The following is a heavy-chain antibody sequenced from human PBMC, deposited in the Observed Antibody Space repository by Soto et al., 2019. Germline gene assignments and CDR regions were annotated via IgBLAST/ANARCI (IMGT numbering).Heavy chain of an antibody. J-gene: IGHJ3*02. CDR3: ARTLDDYGDIDAFDI. CDR2: IYYSGST. D-gene: IGHD4-17*01. Sequence: SETLSLTCTVSGGSISSYYWSWIRQPPGKGLEWIGYIYYSGSTNYNPSLKSRVTISVDTSKNQFSLKLSSVTAADTAVYYCARTLDDYGDIDAFDIWGQGTMVTVSS. V-gene: IGHV4-59*01. CDR1: GGSISSYY.